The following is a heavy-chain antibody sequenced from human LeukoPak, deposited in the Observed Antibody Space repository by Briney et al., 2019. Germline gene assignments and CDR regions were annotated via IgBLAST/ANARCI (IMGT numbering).Heavy chain of an antibody. CDR1: GFTFNTYW. CDR2: VRPDGREQ. D-gene: IGHD2-8*01. CDR3: ARENLVLMVGGYDY. V-gene: IGHV3-7*01. J-gene: IGHJ4*02. Sequence: GGSLRLSCSASGFTFNTYWMSWVRQAPGKGLQWVANVRPDGREQRYVDSVEGRFTISRDNAKNLVYLQMNSLRTDDTGVYYCARENLVLMVGGYDYWGQGTLVTVSS.